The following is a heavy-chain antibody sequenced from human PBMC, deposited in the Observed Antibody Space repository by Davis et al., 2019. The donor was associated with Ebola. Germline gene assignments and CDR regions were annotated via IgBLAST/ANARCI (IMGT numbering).Heavy chain of an antibody. CDR2: ISYGGSNE. D-gene: IGHD2-15*01. CDR1: GFIFNTYG. CDR3: ASATGDY. J-gene: IGHJ4*02. V-gene: IGHV3-30*03. Sequence: GGSLRLSCAASGFIFNTYGMHWVRQAPGKGLEWVAVISYGGSNEYYADSVKGRFTISRDNSKNTLYLQMNSLRAEDTAVYYCASATGDYWGQGTLVTVSS.